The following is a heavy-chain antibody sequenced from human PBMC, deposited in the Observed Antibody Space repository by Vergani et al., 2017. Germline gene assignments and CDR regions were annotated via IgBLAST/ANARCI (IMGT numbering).Heavy chain of an antibody. CDR2: ISSSSSYI. D-gene: IGHD6-19*01. V-gene: IGHV3-21*01. CDR1: GFTFSSYS. J-gene: IGHJ4*02. CDR3: AGDGDGVTAVAGRFDY. Sequence: EVQLVESGGGLVKPGGSLRLSCAASGFTFSSYSMNWVRQAPGKGLEWVSSISSSSSYIYYADSVKGRFTISRDNAKNSLYLQMNSLRAEDTAVYYCAGDGDGVTAVAGRFDYWGQGTLVTVSS.